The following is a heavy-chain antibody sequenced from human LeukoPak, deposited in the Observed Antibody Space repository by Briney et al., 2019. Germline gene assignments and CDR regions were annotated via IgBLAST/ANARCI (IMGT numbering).Heavy chain of an antibody. D-gene: IGHD4-23*01. CDR3: ARAYGGSSYAFDI. CDR2: IYYSGTP. CDR1: GGSISSGGYY. V-gene: IGHV4-39*01. Sequence: SQTLSLTCTVSGGSISSGGYYWGCIRQPPGKGLEWIGSIYYSGTPYYNPSLKSRVTISVDTSKNQFSLNLSSVTAADTAVYYCARAYGGSSYAFDIWGQGTMVTVSS. J-gene: IGHJ3*02.